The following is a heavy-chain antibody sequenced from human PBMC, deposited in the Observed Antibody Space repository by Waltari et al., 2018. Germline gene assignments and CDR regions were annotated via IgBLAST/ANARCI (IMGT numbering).Heavy chain of an antibody. CDR3: ARLTMIAPYGDAFDI. Sequence: QVQLQQWGAGLLKPSETLSLTCAVYGGSFSGYYWSWIRQPPGKGLEWIGEINHSGSTNYNPSLKSRVTISVDTSKNQFALKLSSVPAADTAVYYCARLTMIAPYGDAFDIWGQGTMVTVSS. J-gene: IGHJ3*02. CDR1: GGSFSGYY. CDR2: INHSGST. D-gene: IGHD3-22*01. V-gene: IGHV4-34*01.